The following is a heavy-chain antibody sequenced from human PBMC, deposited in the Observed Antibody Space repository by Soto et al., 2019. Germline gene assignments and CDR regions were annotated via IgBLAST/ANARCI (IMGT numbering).Heavy chain of an antibody. V-gene: IGHV5-51*01. J-gene: IGHJ6*02. CDR2: IYPGDSDI. Sequence: GESLKISCKGSGYSFTTYWIAWVRQMPGKGLEWMGIIYPGDSDIRYSPSFQGQVTISADKSISTAYLQWISLKASDTAMYYCARYRGTWLRQNAMDVWGQGTTVTAP. CDR3: ARYRGTWLRQNAMDV. D-gene: IGHD5-12*01. CDR1: GYSFTTYW.